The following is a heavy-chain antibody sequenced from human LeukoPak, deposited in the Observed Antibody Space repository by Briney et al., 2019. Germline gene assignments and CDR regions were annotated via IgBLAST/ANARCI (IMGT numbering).Heavy chain of an antibody. J-gene: IGHJ4*02. Sequence: GGSLRLSCAASGFTFSSYEKNWVRQAPAKGLEWVSYISSSGSTIYYPDSVKGRFTISRDNAKNSLYLQMNSLRAEDTAVYYCARDGSGIGNYFDYWGQGTLVTVSS. CDR1: GFTFSSYE. V-gene: IGHV3-48*03. D-gene: IGHD3-10*01. CDR3: ARDGSGIGNYFDY. CDR2: ISSSGSTI.